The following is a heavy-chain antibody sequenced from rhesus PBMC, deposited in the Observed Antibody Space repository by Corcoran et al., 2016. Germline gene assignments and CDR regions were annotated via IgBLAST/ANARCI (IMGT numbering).Heavy chain of an antibody. CDR1: GFSLSSYY. CDR2: ISGSGGST. Sequence: QLQLQASGPGLVKPSETLSLTCAVPGFSLSSYYWRWLRKPPGPGLEWSGRISGSGGSTDYNPSLKSRVTMSTDTSKNQFSLKLSSVTAADTAVYYCARGWLAAGPRLDVWGRGVLVTVSS. CDR3: ARGWLAAGPRLDV. V-gene: IGHV4-173*01. D-gene: IGHD6-13*01. J-gene: IGHJ5-2*02.